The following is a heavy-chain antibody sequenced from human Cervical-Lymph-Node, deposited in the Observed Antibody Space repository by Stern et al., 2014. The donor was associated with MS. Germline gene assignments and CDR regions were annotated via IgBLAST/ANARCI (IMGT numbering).Heavy chain of an antibody. D-gene: IGHD5-12*01. CDR2: IIPIFGTA. CDR1: GGTFSSYA. J-gene: IGHJ6*02. CDR3: ARVEIVAASYYYYGMDV. V-gene: IGHV1-69*01. Sequence: DQLVESGAEVKKPGSSVKVSCKASGGTFSSYAISWVRQAPGQGLEWMGGIIPIFGTANYAQKFQGRVTITADESTSTAYMELSSLRSEDTAVYYCARVEIVAASYYYYGMDVWGQGTTVTVSS.